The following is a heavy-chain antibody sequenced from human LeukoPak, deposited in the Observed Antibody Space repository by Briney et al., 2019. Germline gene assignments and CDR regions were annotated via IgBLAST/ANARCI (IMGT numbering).Heavy chain of an antibody. V-gene: IGHV1-8*01. CDR2: MNPNSGNT. D-gene: IGHD2-2*01. CDR3: ARGTGRKRSRYCSSTSCYYMDV. Sequence: ASVKVSCKASGYTFTSYDINWVRQAAGQGLEGMGWMNPNSGNTDYEQKSQGRVTMTRYTSISTAYMELSSLRSEDTAVYYCARGTGRKRSRYCSSTSCYYMDVWGKGTTVTVSS. CDR1: GYTFTSYD. J-gene: IGHJ6*03.